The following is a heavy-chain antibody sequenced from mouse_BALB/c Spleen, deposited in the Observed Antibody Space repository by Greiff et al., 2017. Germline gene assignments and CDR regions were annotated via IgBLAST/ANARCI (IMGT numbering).Heavy chain of an antibody. Sequence: QLQQSGPELVKPGASVKMSCKASGYTFTSYVMHWVKQKPGQGLEWIGYINPYNDGTKYNEKFKGKATLTSDKSSSTAYMELSSLTSEDSAVYYCARYGNQYYYAMDYWGQGTSVTVSS. J-gene: IGHJ4*01. CDR2: INPYNDGT. CDR3: ARYGNQYYYAMDY. D-gene: IGHD2-1*01. CDR1: GYTFTSYV. V-gene: IGHV1-14*01.